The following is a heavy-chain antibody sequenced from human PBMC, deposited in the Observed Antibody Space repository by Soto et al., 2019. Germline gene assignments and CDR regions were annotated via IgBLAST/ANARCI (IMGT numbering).Heavy chain of an antibody. J-gene: IGHJ6*02. CDR3: AMAHKPPMVRGVIITTYYGMDV. CDR1: GFTCSDYS. D-gene: IGHD3-10*01. CDR2: ISYDGANK. V-gene: IGHV3-30-3*01. Sequence: GASLRRSCAASGFTCSDYSMHWVRQAPGKGLEWVTSISYDGANKYYADSVKGRFTISRDNAKNTLYLQMNSLRAEDTAVYYCAMAHKPPMVRGVIITTYYGMDVWGQGTTVNVSS.